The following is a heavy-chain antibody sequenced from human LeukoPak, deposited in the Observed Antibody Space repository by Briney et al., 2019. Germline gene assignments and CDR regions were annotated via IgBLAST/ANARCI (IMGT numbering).Heavy chain of an antibody. D-gene: IGHD3-10*01. Sequence: GASVKVSCKASGYSFTSYAINWVRQAPGQGLEWMGWIHTHTGNPTYAQDFTGRFVFSLDTSVSTAYLQISSLKAEDTAVYYCATLYGSVASRAGTFDFWGQGTMVTVSS. V-gene: IGHV7-4-1*02. CDR2: IHTHTGNP. CDR1: GYSFTSYA. J-gene: IGHJ3*01. CDR3: ATLYGSVASRAGTFDF.